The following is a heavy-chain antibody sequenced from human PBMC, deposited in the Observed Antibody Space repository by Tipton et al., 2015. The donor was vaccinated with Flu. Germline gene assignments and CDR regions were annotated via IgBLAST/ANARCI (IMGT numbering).Heavy chain of an antibody. CDR1: GGSIGSYY. D-gene: IGHD2-15*01. J-gene: IGHJ2*01. V-gene: IGHV4-34*01. CDR3: ARGYCSGGSCSYWYFDL. CDR2: INHSGST. Sequence: TLSLTCTVSGGSIGSYYWSWIRQPPGKGLEWIGEINHSGSTNYNPSLKSRVTISVDTSKNQFSLKLSSVTAADTAVYYCARGYCSGGSCSYWYFDLWGRGTLVTVSS.